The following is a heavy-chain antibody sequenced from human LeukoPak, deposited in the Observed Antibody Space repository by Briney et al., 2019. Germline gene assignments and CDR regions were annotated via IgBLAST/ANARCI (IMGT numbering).Heavy chain of an antibody. CDR2: INPNSGGT. V-gene: IGHV1-2*02. Sequence: ASVKVSCKASGYTFTGYYMHWVRQAPGQGLEWMGWINPNSGGTNYAQKFQGRVTMTRDTSISTAYMELSRLRSDDTAVYYCARDRSSSGWSGPDPWGQGTLVTVSS. D-gene: IGHD6-19*01. J-gene: IGHJ5*02. CDR3: ARDRSSSGWSGPDP. CDR1: GYTFTGYY.